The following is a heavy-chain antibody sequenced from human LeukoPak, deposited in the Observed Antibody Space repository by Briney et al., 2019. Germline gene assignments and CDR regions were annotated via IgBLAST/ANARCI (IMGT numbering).Heavy chain of an antibody. CDR1: GFTFSSFW. V-gene: IGHV3-7*01. D-gene: IGHD3-3*01. Sequence: GGSLRLSCAGSGFTFSSFWMSWVRQAPGKGLEWVANIKQDGSERYYVDSVKGRFTISRDNAKNSLYLQINNLRAEDTTVYYCARNTYYDFWTDYLFDYWGQGTRVTVSS. J-gene: IGHJ4*02. CDR2: IKQDGSER. CDR3: ARNTYYDFWTDYLFDY.